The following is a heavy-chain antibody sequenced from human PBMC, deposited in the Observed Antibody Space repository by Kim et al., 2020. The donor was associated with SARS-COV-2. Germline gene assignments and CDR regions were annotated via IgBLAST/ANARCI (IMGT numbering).Heavy chain of an antibody. CDR2: INHSGST. Sequence: SETLSLTCAVYGGSFSGYYWSWIRQPPGKGLEWIGEINHSGSTNYNPSLKSRVTISVDTSKNQFSLKLSSVTAADTAVYYCARGHKSPDIVVVPAGNWFDPWGQGTLVTVSS. CDR1: GGSFSGYY. J-gene: IGHJ5*02. CDR3: ARGHKSPDIVVVPAGNWFDP. V-gene: IGHV4-34*01. D-gene: IGHD2-2*01.